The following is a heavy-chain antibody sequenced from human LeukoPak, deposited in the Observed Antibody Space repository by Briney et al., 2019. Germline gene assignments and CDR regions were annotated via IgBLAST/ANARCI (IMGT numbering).Heavy chain of an antibody. J-gene: IGHJ4*02. V-gene: IGHV1-18*04. CDR2: ISAYNGNT. CDR1: GYTFTGYY. CDR3: ARTKNDDDY. D-gene: IGHD1-1*01. Sequence: AASVKVSCKASGYTFTGYYMHGVRQAPGQGLEWMGWISAYNGNTNYAQKLQGRVTMTTDTSTSTAYMELRSLRSDDTAVYYCARTKNDDDYWGQGTLVTVSS.